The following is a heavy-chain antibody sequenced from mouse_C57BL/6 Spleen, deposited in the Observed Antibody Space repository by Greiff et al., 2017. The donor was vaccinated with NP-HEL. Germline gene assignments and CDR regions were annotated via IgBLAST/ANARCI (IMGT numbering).Heavy chain of an antibody. Sequence: VQLKQSGAELVRPGASVKLSCTASGFNIKDDYMHWVKQRPEQGLEWIGWIDPENGDTEYASKFQGKATITADTSSNTAYLQLSSLTSEDTAVYYCTTGLFAYWGQGTLVTVSA. CDR1: GFNIKDDY. CDR3: TTGLFAY. D-gene: IGHD3-1*01. V-gene: IGHV14-4*01. J-gene: IGHJ3*01. CDR2: IDPENGDT.